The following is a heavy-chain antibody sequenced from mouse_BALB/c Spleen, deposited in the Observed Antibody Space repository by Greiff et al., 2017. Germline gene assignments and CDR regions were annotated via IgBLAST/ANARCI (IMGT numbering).Heavy chain of an antibody. Sequence: EVQLQESGPGLVKPSQSLSLTCSVTGYSITSGYYWNWIRQFPGNKLEWMGYISYDGSNNYNPSLKNRISITRDTSKNQFFLKLNSVTTEDTATYYCARVVYGSILFDYWGQGTTLTVSS. CDR1: GYSITSGYY. D-gene: IGHD1-1*01. J-gene: IGHJ2*01. CDR2: ISYDGSN. V-gene: IGHV3-6*02. CDR3: ARVVYGSILFDY.